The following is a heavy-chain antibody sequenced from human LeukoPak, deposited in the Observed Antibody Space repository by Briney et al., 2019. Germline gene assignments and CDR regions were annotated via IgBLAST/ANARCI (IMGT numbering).Heavy chain of an antibody. CDR1: GYTFTSYA. CDR2: INAGNGNT. Sequence: ASVKVSCKASGYTFTSYAMHWVRQAPGQRLEWMGWINAGNGNTKYSQKFQGRVTITADESTSTAYMELSSLRSEDTAVYYCARGLTTVVTPGYYWGQGTLVTVSS. D-gene: IGHD4-23*01. J-gene: IGHJ4*02. V-gene: IGHV1-3*01. CDR3: ARGLTTVVTPGYY.